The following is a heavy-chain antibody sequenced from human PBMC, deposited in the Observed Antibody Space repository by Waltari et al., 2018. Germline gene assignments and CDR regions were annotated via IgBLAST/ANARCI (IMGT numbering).Heavy chain of an antibody. CDR2: LRNTGGT. Sequence: HVQLQESGPGLVKPSETLSLTCTVSGDFLSDDPWTWFRQAPGKGLEWIAYLRNTGGTKCTPSLESRVTVSAVTSKKQFSLRLTSVNAADTAVYYCARLPTKYYDSLGWGFFDQWGQGILVTVSS. J-gene: IGHJ4*02. CDR1: GDFLSDDP. D-gene: IGHD3-22*01. CDR3: ARLPTKYYDSLGWGFFDQ. V-gene: IGHV4-59*08.